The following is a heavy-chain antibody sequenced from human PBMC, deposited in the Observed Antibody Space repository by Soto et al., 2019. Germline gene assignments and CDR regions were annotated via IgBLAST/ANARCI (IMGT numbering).Heavy chain of an antibody. J-gene: IGHJ4*02. CDR2: IYPGDHET. V-gene: IGHV5-51*01. CDR3: ARSPRSSPYFDY. D-gene: IGHD6-13*01. CDR1: GYTFSNFW. Sequence: GESLKISCQCSGYTFSNFWIGWVRQLPGKGLEWMGIIYPGDHETRYSPSFHGKVAISADKSINTAYLQWNSLEASDTAFYFCARSPRSSPYFDYWGQGALVTVSS.